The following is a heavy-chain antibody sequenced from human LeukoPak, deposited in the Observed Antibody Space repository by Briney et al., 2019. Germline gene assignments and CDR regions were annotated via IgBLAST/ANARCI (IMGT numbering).Heavy chain of an antibody. J-gene: IGHJ4*02. V-gene: IGHV3-23*01. Sequence: GGSLRLSCAASGFTVSSNYMSWVRQAPGKGLEWVSAISGSGGSTYYADSVKGRFTISRDNSKNTLYLQMNSLRAEDTAVYYCAVGGGDFWIGFYWGQGTLVTVSS. CDR1: GFTVSSNY. D-gene: IGHD3-3*01. CDR2: ISGSGGST. CDR3: AVGGGDFWIGFY.